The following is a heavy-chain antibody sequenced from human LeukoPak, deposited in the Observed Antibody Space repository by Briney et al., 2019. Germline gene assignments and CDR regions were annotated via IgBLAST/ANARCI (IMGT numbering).Heavy chain of an antibody. D-gene: IGHD3-10*01. CDR3: ARDSYYGSGSYYRYTFDY. CDR2: INPNSGGT. J-gene: IGHJ4*02. Sequence: ASVKVSCKASGYTFTGYYMHWVRQAPGQGLEWMGWINPNSGGTNYAQKFQGRVTMTRDTSISTAYMELSRLRSDDTAVYYCARDSYYGSGSYYRYTFDYWGQGTLVTVSS. V-gene: IGHV1-2*02. CDR1: GYTFTGYY.